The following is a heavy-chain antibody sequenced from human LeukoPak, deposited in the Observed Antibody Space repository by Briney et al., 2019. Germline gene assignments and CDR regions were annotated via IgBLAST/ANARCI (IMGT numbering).Heavy chain of an antibody. Sequence: SETLSLTCAVYGGSFSGYYWSWIRQPPGKGLEWIGEINHSGSTNYNPSLKSRVTISVDTSKNQFSLKLSSVTAADTAVYYCARQFAPLGYCSGGSCLRRYNWFDPWGQGTLVTVSS. CDR3: ARQFAPLGYCSGGSCLRRYNWFDP. V-gene: IGHV4-34*01. CDR1: GGSFSGYY. D-gene: IGHD2-15*01. J-gene: IGHJ5*02. CDR2: INHSGST.